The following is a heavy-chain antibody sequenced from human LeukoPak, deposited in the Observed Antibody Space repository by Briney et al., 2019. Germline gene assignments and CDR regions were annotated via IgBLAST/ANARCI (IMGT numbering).Heavy chain of an antibody. V-gene: IGHV1-8*01. D-gene: IGHD6-6*01. CDR2: MNPNSGNT. CDR1: GYTFTSYD. CDR3: ARGLVQLVLFDY. J-gene: IGHJ4*02. Sequence: ASVEVSCKASGYTFTSYDINWVRQATGQGLEWMGWMNPNSGNTGYAQKFQGRVTMTRNTSISTAYMELSSLRSEDTAVYYCARGLVQLVLFDYWGQGTLVTVSS.